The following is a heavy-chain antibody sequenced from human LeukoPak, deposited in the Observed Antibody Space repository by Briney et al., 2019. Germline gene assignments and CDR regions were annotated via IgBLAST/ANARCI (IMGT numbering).Heavy chain of an antibody. J-gene: IGHJ5*02. CDR1: GGSISSSSYY. V-gene: IGHV4-39*07. CDR3: ARSRSHLLTMVREKWFDP. CDR2: IYYSGST. D-gene: IGHD3-10*01. Sequence: SETLSLTCTVSGGSISSSSYYWGWIRQPPGKGLEWIGSIYYSGSTYYNPSLKSRVTISVDTSKNQFSLKLSSVTAADTAVYYCARSRSHLLTMVREKWFDPWGQGTLVTVSS.